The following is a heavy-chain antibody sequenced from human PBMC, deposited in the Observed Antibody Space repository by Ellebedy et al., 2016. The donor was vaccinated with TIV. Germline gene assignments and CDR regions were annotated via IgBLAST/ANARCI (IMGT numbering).Heavy chain of an antibody. D-gene: IGHD3-10*01. Sequence: GESLKISCTVSGITFSNRRMHWARQVPGTGLAWVSIIFSDGGNPNYADSVMGRFTISRDNAKNTLFLQMESLRAEDTGVYYCISAYYGSGSSLEYWGQGTLVTVSP. V-gene: IGHV3-74*01. CDR3: ISAYYGSGSSLEY. CDR1: GITFSNRR. CDR2: IFSDGGNP. J-gene: IGHJ4*02.